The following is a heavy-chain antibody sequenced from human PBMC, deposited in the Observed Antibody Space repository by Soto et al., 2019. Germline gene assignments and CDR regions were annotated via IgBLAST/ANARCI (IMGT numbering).Heavy chain of an antibody. J-gene: IGHJ4*02. CDR2: ISYDGSNK. Sequence: PGGSLRLSCAASGSTFSSYAMHWVRQAPGKGLEWVAVISYDGSNKYYADSVKGRFTISRDNSKNTLYLQMNSLRAEDTAVYYCARDESSSWTLDYWGQGTLVTVSS. D-gene: IGHD6-13*01. V-gene: IGHV3-30-3*01. CDR3: ARDESSSWTLDY. CDR1: GSTFSSYA.